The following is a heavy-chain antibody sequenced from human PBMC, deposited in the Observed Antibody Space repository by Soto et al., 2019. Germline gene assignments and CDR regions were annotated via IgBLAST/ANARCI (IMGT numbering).Heavy chain of an antibody. D-gene: IGHD3-3*01. J-gene: IGHJ4*02. Sequence: PGGSLRLSCAASGFTFSSYGMHWVRQAPGKGLEWVAVIWYDGSNKYYADSVKGRFTISRDNSKNTLYLQMNSLRAEDTAVYYYARGSYDFWSGYFESATSFDYWGQGTLVTVSS. V-gene: IGHV3-33*01. CDR1: GFTFSSYG. CDR2: IWYDGSNK. CDR3: ARGSYDFWSGYFESATSFDY.